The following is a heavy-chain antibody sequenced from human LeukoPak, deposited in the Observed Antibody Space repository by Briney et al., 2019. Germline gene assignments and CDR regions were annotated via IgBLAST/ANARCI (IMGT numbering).Heavy chain of an antibody. CDR2: IYPGDSDT. V-gene: IGHV5-51*01. J-gene: IGHJ4*02. CDR1: GYSFTSYW. D-gene: IGHD3-22*01. CDR3: GRSSSGYYDY. Sequence: GESLKISCKGSGYSFTSYWIGWVRQMPGKGLEWMGIIYPGDSDTRYRPSFQGQVTFSADKSISTAYPQWSSLKASDTAMYYCGRSSSGYYDYWGQGTLVTVSS.